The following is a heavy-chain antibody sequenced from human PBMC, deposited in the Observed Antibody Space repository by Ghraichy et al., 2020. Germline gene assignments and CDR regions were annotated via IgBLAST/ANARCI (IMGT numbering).Heavy chain of an antibody. J-gene: IGHJ5*02. CDR3: ASVVGGQLWLLS. CDR2: IYSSGST. D-gene: IGHD5-18*01. V-gene: IGHV4-59*01. CDR1: GGSISSYY. Sequence: GSLRLSCTVSGGSISSYYLSWIRQPPGKGLEWIGYIYSSGSTNYNPSLKSRVTMSVDTSKNQFSLNLSSVTAADTAVYFCASVVGGQLWLLSWGQGTLVTVSS.